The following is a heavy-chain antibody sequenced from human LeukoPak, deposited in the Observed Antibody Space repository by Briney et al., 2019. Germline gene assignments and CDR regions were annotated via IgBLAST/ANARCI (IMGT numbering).Heavy chain of an antibody. CDR1: GFTFRSYG. V-gene: IGHV3-7*01. CDR2: IKQDGSEK. CDR3: AVGGGYTGF. J-gene: IGHJ4*02. Sequence: PGGSLRLSCAASGFTFRSYGMHWVRQAPGKGLEWVANIKQDGSEKYYVDSVKGRFTISRDNAKNSLYLQMNSLRAEDTAVYYCAVGGGYTGFWGQGTLVTVSS. D-gene: IGHD3-22*01.